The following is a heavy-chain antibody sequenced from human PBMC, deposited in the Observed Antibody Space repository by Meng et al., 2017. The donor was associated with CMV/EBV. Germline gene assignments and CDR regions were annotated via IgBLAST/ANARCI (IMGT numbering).Heavy chain of an antibody. CDR3: AMFDFWSGYFDY. Sequence: LRLSCAVYGGSFSGYYWSWIRQPPGKGLEWIGEINHSGSTNYNPSLKSRVTISVDTSKNQFSLKLSSVTAADTAVYYCAMFDFWSGYFDYWGQGTLVTVSS. V-gene: IGHV4-34*01. D-gene: IGHD3-3*01. CDR2: INHSGST. J-gene: IGHJ4*02. CDR1: GGSFSGYY.